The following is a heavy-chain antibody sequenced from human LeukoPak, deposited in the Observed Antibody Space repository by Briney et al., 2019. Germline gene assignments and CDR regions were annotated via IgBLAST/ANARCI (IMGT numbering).Heavy chain of an antibody. CDR2: ISGSGDST. CDR3: AKARGANSGSFPG. D-gene: IGHD1-26*01. V-gene: IGHV3-23*01. CDR1: GFTFSSYW. Sequence: HAGGSLRLSCAASGFTFSSYWMSWVRQAPGKGLEWVSAISGSGDSTHYADSVKGRFTISRDNSKNTLYLQMNSLRAEDTAVYYCAKARGANSGSFPGWGQGTLVTVSS. J-gene: IGHJ4*02.